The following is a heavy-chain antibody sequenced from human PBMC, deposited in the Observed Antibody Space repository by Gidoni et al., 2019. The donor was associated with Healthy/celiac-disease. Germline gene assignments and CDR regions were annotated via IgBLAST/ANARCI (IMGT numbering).Heavy chain of an antibody. CDR1: GYTFTSYG. Sequence: QVQLVQSGAEVKKPGASVKVSCKASGYTFTSYGISWVRQAPGQGLEWMGWISAYNGNTNYAQKLQGRVNMTTDTSTSKAYMELRSLRSDDTAVYYCARDGVTTFSPAENFDYWGQGTLVTVSS. CDR2: ISAYNGNT. D-gene: IGHD4-17*01. V-gene: IGHV1-18*01. J-gene: IGHJ4*02. CDR3: ARDGVTTFSPAENFDY.